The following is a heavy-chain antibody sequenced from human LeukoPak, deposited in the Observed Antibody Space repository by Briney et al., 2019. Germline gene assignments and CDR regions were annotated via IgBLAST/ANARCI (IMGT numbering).Heavy chain of an antibody. Sequence: SETLSLTCVVYGGSCSGYYWSLIRQPPWNGLHWIGSIYDNGGTYQNSSLRSRVTISLDTSKNQFSLKLNSVTAADTAVYYCARDQSGGRGLNAFDIWGQGTMVTVSS. V-gene: IGHV4-34*01. CDR2: IYDNGGT. CDR3: ARDQSGGRGLNAFDI. J-gene: IGHJ3*02. D-gene: IGHD2-15*01. CDR1: GGSCSGYY.